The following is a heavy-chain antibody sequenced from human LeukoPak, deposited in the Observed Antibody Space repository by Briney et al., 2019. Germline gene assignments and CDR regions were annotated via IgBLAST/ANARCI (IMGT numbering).Heavy chain of an antibody. CDR2: ISGGGSYI. CDR1: GFTFSTYS. V-gene: IGHV3-21*01. J-gene: IGHJ5*02. CDR3: ARDRVASGRFGEVAS. D-gene: IGHD3-10*01. Sequence: GGSLRLSCAASGFTFSTYSMNWVRQAPGKGLEWVSFISGGGSYIYYADSVKGRFTISRDNAKNSLYLQMNSLRAEDTAIYYCARDRVASGRFGEVASWGQGTLVTVSS.